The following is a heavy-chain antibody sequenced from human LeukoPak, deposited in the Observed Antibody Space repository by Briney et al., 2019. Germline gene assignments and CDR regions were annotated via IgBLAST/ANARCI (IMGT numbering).Heavy chain of an antibody. Sequence: PVGSLRLSCVASGFTLSSYWIHWVRQTPGKGLVWVARFNGDESNTVYAGSVKGRFTISRDNVKNTLFMQMNSLRAEDTAVYYCARSTVTTLVDYWGQGTLVTVSS. D-gene: IGHD4-17*01. CDR3: ARSTVTTLVDY. CDR2: FNGDESNT. CDR1: GFTLSSYW. V-gene: IGHV3-74*01. J-gene: IGHJ4*02.